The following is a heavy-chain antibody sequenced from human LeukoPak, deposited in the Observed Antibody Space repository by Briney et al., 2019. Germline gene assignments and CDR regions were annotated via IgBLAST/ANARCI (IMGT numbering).Heavy chain of an antibody. J-gene: IGHJ2*01. CDR1: GGSFSGYY. CDR3: ARHERVYCGGDCYSYWYFDL. D-gene: IGHD2-21*02. V-gene: IGHV4-34*01. Sequence: SETLSLTCAVYGGSFSGYYWSWIRQPPGKGLEWIGSIYYSGSTYYNPSLKSRVTISVDTSKNQFSLKLSSVTAADTAVYYCARHERVYCGGDCYSYWYFDLWGRGTLVTVSS. CDR2: IYYSGST.